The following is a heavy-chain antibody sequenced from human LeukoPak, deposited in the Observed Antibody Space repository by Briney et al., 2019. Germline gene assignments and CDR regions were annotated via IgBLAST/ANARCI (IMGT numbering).Heavy chain of an antibody. J-gene: IGHJ1*01. D-gene: IGHD6-19*01. CDR3: ARDRPFSSGWSPEHFQH. V-gene: IGHV4-38-2*02. Sequence: SETLSLTCTVSGYSISSDYYWGWIRQPPGKGLEWIGSIYHSGNTYYNPSLKSRVTISVDTSKNQFSLKLNSVTAADTAVYYCARDRPFSSGWSPEHFQHWGQGTLVTVTS. CDR2: IYHSGNT. CDR1: GYSISSDYY.